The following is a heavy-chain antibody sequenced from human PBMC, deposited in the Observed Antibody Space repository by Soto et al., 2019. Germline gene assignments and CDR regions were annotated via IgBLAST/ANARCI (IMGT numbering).Heavy chain of an antibody. Sequence: QVQLVQSGSEVKKPGSSVKVSCTASGGTFSDFTLSWLRQAPGRGLEWMGGIIPMIGATNNAQKLKGRLTITADKSTGTVYMELNSLRSDDTAVYYCARDWSAGTLYGAFDIWGQGTEVTVSP. CDR2: IIPMIGAT. D-gene: IGHD3-3*01. CDR3: ARDWSAGTLYGAFDI. V-gene: IGHV1-69*06. CDR1: GGTFSDFT. J-gene: IGHJ3*02.